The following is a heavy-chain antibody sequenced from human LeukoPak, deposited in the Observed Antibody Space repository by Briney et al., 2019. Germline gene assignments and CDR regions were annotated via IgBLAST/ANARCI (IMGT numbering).Heavy chain of an antibody. D-gene: IGHD2-21*02. CDR2: IIPFFNTT. CDR1: GGTLNNYG. V-gene: IGHV1-69*13. J-gene: IGHJ4*02. CDR3: ATDDCLGDSCYIDY. Sequence: SVKVSCKASGGTLNNYGVSWVRQAPGQGLEWMGGIIPFFNTTHYAQKFRDRVTISADASSSTAHMEVRGLTSEDTAVYYCATDDCLGDSCYIDYWGQGTLIIVSS.